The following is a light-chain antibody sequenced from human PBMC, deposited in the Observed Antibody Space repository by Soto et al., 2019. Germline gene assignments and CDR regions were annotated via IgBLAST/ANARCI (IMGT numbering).Light chain of an antibody. Sequence: EIVLTQSPGTLSLSPGESAALSCRASQSVSNNFVAWYQRKSGQAPRLLIYGASYRATDIPYRFTDSGSGTDFPLTVTRLEPDDFAVYYCQQYGGSPPTFGQGTKVEVK. V-gene: IGKV3-20*01. J-gene: IGKJ1*01. CDR1: QSVSNNF. CDR3: QQYGGSPPT. CDR2: GAS.